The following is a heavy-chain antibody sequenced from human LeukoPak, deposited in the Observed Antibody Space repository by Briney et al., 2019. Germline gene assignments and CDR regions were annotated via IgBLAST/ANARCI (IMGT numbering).Heavy chain of an antibody. CDR2: IWYDGSNK. Sequence: PGRSLRLSCAASGFTFSSYGMHWVRQAPGKGLEWVAVIWYDGSNKYYADSVKGRFTISRDNSKNTLYLQMNSLRAEDTAVYYCARVGGSSGWYTYFDYWGQGTLVTVSS. J-gene: IGHJ4*02. D-gene: IGHD6-19*01. CDR3: ARVGGSSGWYTYFDY. CDR1: GFTFSSYG. V-gene: IGHV3-33*01.